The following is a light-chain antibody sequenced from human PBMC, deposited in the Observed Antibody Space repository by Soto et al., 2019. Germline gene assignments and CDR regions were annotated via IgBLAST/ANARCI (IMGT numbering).Light chain of an antibody. CDR1: SSDLGDFNY. V-gene: IGLV2-8*01. J-gene: IGLJ2*01. CDR2: EVT. Sequence: QSVLTQPPSASGSPGQSVTISCTGTSSDLGDFNYVSWYQQHPGQVAKLMIYEVTKRPSGVPDRFSGSKAGNTASLTVSGLQAEDEADYYCSSRIGGTSVEFGGGTKLPVL. CDR3: SSRIGGTSVE.